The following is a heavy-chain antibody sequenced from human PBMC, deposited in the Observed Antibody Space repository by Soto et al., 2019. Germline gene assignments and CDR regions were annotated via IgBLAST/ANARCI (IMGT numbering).Heavy chain of an antibody. Sequence: QVQLVESGGGVVQPGRSLRLSCAASGFTFSSYGMHWVRQAPGKGLEWVAVIWYDGSNTYYADSVKGRFTISRDNSKNTLYLQMNSLRSEDTAVSYCARWGIAAGDYWGQGTLVTVSS. CDR1: GFTFSSYG. CDR3: ARWGIAAGDY. V-gene: IGHV3-33*01. D-gene: IGHD6-13*01. CDR2: IWYDGSNT. J-gene: IGHJ4*02.